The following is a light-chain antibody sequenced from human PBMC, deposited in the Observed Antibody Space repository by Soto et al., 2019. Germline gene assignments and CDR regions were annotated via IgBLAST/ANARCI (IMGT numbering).Light chain of an antibody. V-gene: IGKV3-20*01. Sequence: EIVLTQSPGTLSLSPGERATLSCRASQSVSSSYLAWYQQKPGQAPRLLIYGASSRATGIPDRFSGSGSETDFTLTISRLEPEDFAVYYCQQYGNSPTFGGGTKVEIK. CDR2: GAS. CDR1: QSVSSSY. J-gene: IGKJ4*01. CDR3: QQYGNSPT.